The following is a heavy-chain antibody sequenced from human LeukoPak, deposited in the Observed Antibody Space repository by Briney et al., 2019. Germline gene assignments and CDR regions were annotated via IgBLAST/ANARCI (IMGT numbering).Heavy chain of an antibody. J-gene: IGHJ5*02. CDR2: IWYDGSNK. CDR3: ARDPMIAAAANGWFDP. CDR1: GFTFSSYG. V-gene: IGHV3-33*01. D-gene: IGHD6-13*01. Sequence: GRSLRLSCAASGFTFSSYGMHWVRQAPGKGLEWVAVIWYDGSNKYYADSVKGRFTISRDNSKNTLYLQMNSLRAEDTAVYYCARDPMIAAAANGWFDPWGQGTLVTVSS.